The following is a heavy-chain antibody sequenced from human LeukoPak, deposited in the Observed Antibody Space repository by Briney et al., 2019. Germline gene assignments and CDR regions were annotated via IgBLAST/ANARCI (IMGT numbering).Heavy chain of an antibody. CDR3: ARDKVTMIVVVTNQGDFDY. D-gene: IGHD3-22*01. CDR1: GYIFTSYY. Sequence: ASVKVSCKASGYIFTSYYMFWVRQAPGQGLEWMGIINPSGGIATYAQKLQGRITMTRDTSTSTAHMELRSLRSDDTAVYYCARDKVTMIVVVTNQGDFDYWGQGTLVTVSS. V-gene: IGHV1-46*01. CDR2: INPSGGIA. J-gene: IGHJ4*02.